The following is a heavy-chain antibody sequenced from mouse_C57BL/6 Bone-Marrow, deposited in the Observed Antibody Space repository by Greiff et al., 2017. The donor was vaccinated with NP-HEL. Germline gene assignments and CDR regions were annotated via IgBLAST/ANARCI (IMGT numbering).Heavy chain of an antibody. CDR1: GFTFSSYA. Sequence: EVKLVESGEGLVKPGGSLKLSCAASGFTFSSYAMSWVRQTPEKRLEWVAYISSGGDYIYYADTVKGRFTISRDNARNTLYLQMSSLKSEDTAMYYCTRGVLAITTVVATRYFDVWGTGTTVTVSS. D-gene: IGHD1-1*01. J-gene: IGHJ1*03. CDR3: TRGVLAITTVVATRYFDV. V-gene: IGHV5-9-1*02. CDR2: ISSGGDYI.